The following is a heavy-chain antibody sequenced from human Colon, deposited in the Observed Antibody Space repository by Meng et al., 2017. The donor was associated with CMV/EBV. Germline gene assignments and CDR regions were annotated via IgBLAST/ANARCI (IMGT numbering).Heavy chain of an antibody. CDR2: SYYTGTT. Sequence: SETLSLTCTVSGGSISSYYWTWIRQSPGKGLEWIGYSYYTGTTTSNPSLKSRVTVSVDTSKNHFSLNLTSVTAADTAVYYCARGLLVPQKAWYFDLWGRGTLVTVSS. V-gene: IGHV4-59*01. CDR3: ARGLLVPQKAWYFDL. D-gene: IGHD3-22*01. CDR1: GGSISSYY. J-gene: IGHJ2*01.